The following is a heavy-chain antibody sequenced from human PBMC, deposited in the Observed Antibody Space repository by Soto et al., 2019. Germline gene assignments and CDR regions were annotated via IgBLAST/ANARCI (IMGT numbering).Heavy chain of an antibody. J-gene: IGHJ4*02. CDR2: FSGSGGDT. CDR1: GFTFSSYA. Sequence: EVQLLESGGGLVQPGGSLRLSCAASGFTFSSYAMSWVRQTPGKGLEWVSLFSGSGGDTYYADSVKGRLTISRDNSKNTLYLQMNSLGAEDTAVYYCAAGTNSDWYTYWGQGTLGTVSS. V-gene: IGHV3-23*01. D-gene: IGHD1-1*01. CDR3: AAGTNSDWYTY.